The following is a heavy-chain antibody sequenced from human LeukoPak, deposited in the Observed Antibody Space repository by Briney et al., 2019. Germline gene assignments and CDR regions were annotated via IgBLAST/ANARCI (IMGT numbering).Heavy chain of an antibody. CDR2: IYYTET. D-gene: IGHD7-27*01. Sequence: GSLRLSCTASGFTFGDYAMSWIRQSPGKGLEWIGYIYYTETSYNPSLKSRVTISADTSKNQFSLKLYSVTAADTAVYYCATRKLGNDYWGQGTLVTVSS. CDR3: ATRKLGNDY. CDR1: GFTFGDYA. V-gene: IGHV4-59*01. J-gene: IGHJ4*02.